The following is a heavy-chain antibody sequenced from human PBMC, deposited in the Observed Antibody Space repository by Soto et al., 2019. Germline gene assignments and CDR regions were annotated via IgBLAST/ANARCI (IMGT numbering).Heavy chain of an antibody. V-gene: IGHV3-30*18. D-gene: IGHD6-19*01. Sequence: VQLVESGGGVVQPGRSLRLSCAASGFTFSDYAMHWVRQAPGKGLEWVAVVSHDGRNTHYADSVKGRFTISRDSSQNTVSLEMTSLRAEDTAVYYCAKGGRQWLVTSDFNFWGQGALVNVSS. CDR1: GFTFSDYA. CDR3: AKGGRQWLVTSDFNF. CDR2: VSHDGRNT. J-gene: IGHJ4*02.